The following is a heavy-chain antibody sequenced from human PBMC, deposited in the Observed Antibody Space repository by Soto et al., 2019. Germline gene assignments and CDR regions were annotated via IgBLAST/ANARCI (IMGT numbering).Heavy chain of an antibody. V-gene: IGHV4-59*12. CDR3: ARDIGYDSSGYPLIDY. CDR2: IYYTGST. CDR1: SGSISTYY. Sequence: SETLSLTCTVSSGSISTYYWSWIRQPPGKGLEWIGYIYYTGSTNYNPSLKTRVAISMDTSKNQFSLKLSSVTAADTAVYYCARDIGYDSSGYPLIDYWGQGTLVTVSS. D-gene: IGHD3-22*01. J-gene: IGHJ4*02.